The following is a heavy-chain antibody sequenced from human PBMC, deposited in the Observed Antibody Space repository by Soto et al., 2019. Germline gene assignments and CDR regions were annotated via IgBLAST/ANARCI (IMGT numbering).Heavy chain of an antibody. Sequence: QVQLQEAGPGLVKPSETLSLFCTVSGDSVDVGGFFWSWIRQSPGEALEWIGLIYNSGSANSNPSLRSRITMSMDKSKNAFSLSLSSVTAADTAVYYCARGKGGLHYYFDSWGQGTPVTVSS. CDR1: GDSVDVGGFF. D-gene: IGHD2-21*02. V-gene: IGHV4-61*03. CDR2: IYNSGSA. J-gene: IGHJ4*02. CDR3: ARGKGGLHYYFDS.